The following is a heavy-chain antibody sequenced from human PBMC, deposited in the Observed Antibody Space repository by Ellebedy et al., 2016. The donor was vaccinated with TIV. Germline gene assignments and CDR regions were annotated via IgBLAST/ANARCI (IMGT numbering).Heavy chain of an antibody. V-gene: IGHV3-71*01. J-gene: IGHJ4*02. CDR2: IRSKAYGGTT. D-gene: IGHD3-22*01. Sequence: GESLKISCAASGFTFSDHYIDWVRQAPGKGLEWVALIRSKAYGGTTEYAASVKGRFTISRDNAKNTLYLQMNSLRAEDTAVYYCARARYYDSSGSTFDYWGQGTLVTVSS. CDR1: GFTFSDHY. CDR3: ARARYYDSSGSTFDY.